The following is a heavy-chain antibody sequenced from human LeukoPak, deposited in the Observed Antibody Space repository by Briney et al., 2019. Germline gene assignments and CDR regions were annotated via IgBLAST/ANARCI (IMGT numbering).Heavy chain of an antibody. Sequence: GGSLRLSCAASGFTFSSYAMHWVRQAPGKGLEWVAVISYDGSNKYYADSVKGRFTISRDNSKNTLYLQMNSLRAEDTAVYYCAREGVDVVVPAAPGGYMDVWGKGTTVTVSS. J-gene: IGHJ6*03. CDR2: ISYDGSNK. CDR1: GFTFSSYA. D-gene: IGHD2-2*01. V-gene: IGHV3-30-3*01. CDR3: AREGVDVVVPAAPGGYMDV.